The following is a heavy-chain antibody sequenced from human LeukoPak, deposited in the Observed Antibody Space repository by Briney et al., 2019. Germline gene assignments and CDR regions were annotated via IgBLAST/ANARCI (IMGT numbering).Heavy chain of an antibody. CDR3: ARGTMTTVTYYFDY. J-gene: IGHJ4*02. CDR1: GGSISSGGYY. V-gene: IGHV4-31*03. Sequence: SETLSLTCTVSGGSISSGGYYWSWIRQHPGKGLEWIGYIYYSGSTYYNPSLKSRVTISVDTSKNQFSLKLSSVTAAGTAVYYCARGTMTTVTYYFDYWGQGTLVTVSS. CDR2: IYYSGST. D-gene: IGHD4-17*01.